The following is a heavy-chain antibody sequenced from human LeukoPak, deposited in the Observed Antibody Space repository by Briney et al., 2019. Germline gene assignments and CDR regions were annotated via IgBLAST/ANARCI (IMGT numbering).Heavy chain of an antibody. J-gene: IGHJ4*02. D-gene: IGHD3-3*01. CDR1: GVSFSGYY. V-gene: IGHV4-34*01. CDR3: ARGRITIFGVVMYFDY. Sequence: SETLSLTCAVYGVSFSGYYWSWIRQPPGKGLEWIGEITHSGGTNYNPSLKSRVTISIDTSKNQFSLKLSSVTAADTAVYYCARGRITIFGVVMYFDYWGQGTLVTVSS. CDR2: ITHSGGT.